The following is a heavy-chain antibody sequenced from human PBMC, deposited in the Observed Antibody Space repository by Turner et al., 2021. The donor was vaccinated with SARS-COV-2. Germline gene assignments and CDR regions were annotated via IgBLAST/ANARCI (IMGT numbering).Heavy chain of an antibody. CDR1: GFTVSSTY. J-gene: IGHJ4*02. CDR2: IYSGGST. CDR3: ARDLGGALFDY. D-gene: IGHD3-16*01. Sequence: EVQLVESGGGLVQPGGSLRLSCAASGFTVSSTYMSWVRQAPGKGLEWVSVIYSGGSTYYADSVKGRFTISRHNSKNTLYLQMNSLRAEDTAVYYCARDLGGALFDYWGQGTLVTVSS. V-gene: IGHV3-53*04.